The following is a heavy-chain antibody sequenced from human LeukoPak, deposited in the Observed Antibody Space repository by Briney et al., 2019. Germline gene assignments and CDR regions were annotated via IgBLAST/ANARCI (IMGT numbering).Heavy chain of an antibody. CDR2: INHSGST. CDR3: ARGRPSYDSSGYYPYDY. Sequence: SETLSLTCAVYGGSFSGYYWSWIRQPPGKGLEWIGEINHSGSTNYNPSLKSRVTISVDTSKNQFSLRLSSVTAADTAVYYCARGRPSYDSSGYYPYDYWGQGTLVTVSS. J-gene: IGHJ4*02. CDR1: GGSFSGYY. V-gene: IGHV4-34*01. D-gene: IGHD3-22*01.